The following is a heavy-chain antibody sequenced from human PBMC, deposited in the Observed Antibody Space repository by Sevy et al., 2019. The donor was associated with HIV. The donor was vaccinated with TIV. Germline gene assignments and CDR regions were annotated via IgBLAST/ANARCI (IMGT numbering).Heavy chain of an antibody. D-gene: IGHD3-22*01. CDR1: GKTLSELS. CDR3: ATTREYYSDNSGYFDY. V-gene: IGHV1-24*01. CDR2: FDPEDGET. Sequence: ASLKVSCTVSGKTLSELSMHWVRQAPGKGLEWVGSFDPEDGETIYAQNFQGRVTMTEDTFTDTAYMELSSLRSEDTAVYYCATTREYYSDNSGYFDYWGQGTLVTVSS. J-gene: IGHJ4*02.